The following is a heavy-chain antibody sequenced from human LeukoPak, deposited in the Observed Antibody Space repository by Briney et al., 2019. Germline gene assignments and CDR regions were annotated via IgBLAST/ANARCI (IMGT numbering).Heavy chain of an antibody. CDR1: GYTFTAYY. CDR3: ARVNQGEWFDP. Sequence: ASVKVSCKASGYTFTAYYIHWVRQAPGQGLEWMGWINPNSGDTYYLQKFRGRVAMTRASSISTAYMEVTSLTSDDTAMYYCARVNQGEWFDPWGQGTLVTVSS. CDR2: INPNSGDT. J-gene: IGHJ5*02. V-gene: IGHV1-2*02. D-gene: IGHD3-10*01.